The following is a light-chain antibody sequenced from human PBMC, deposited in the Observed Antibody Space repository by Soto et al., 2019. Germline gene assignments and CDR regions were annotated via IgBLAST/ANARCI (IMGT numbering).Light chain of an antibody. CDR2: GAS. Sequence: IQVSQSPSSLSASVGDRVTITCRASQSIGSHLNWYQQKPGTAPNLLIHGASSLQGGVPSRFSGSGSGTDFTLTISTLQVEDFATYYCLQTYSLPVAFGGGTKVDIK. CDR3: LQTYSLPVA. V-gene: IGKV1-39*01. J-gene: IGKJ4*01. CDR1: QSIGSH.